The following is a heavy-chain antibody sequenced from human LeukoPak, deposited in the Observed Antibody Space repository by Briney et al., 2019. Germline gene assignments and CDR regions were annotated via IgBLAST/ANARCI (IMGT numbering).Heavy chain of an antibody. CDR1: GFSFSSYG. Sequence: SGGSLRLSCAASGFSFSSYGMSWVRQAPGKGLEWVSALTSSGGSTYYADSVKGRFTISRDNSKHTMYLQMNSLRADDTAEYFCAKDDLHGKFDYWGQGTLVTVSS. J-gene: IGHJ4*02. V-gene: IGHV3-23*01. CDR2: LTSSGGST. CDR3: AKDDLHGKFDY.